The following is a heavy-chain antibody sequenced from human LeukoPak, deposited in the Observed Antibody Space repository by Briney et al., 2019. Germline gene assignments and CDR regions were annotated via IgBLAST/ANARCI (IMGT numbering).Heavy chain of an antibody. D-gene: IGHD4-23*01. Sequence: SVKVSCKASGFTFTSSAMQWVRQARGQRLEWIGWIVVGSGNTNYAQKFQEGVTITRDMSTSTAYMELSSLRSEDTAVYYCAAEIGGADGGMDVWGQGTTVTVSS. CDR3: AAEIGGADGGMDV. CDR2: IVVGSGNT. CDR1: GFTFTSSA. V-gene: IGHV1-58*02. J-gene: IGHJ6*02.